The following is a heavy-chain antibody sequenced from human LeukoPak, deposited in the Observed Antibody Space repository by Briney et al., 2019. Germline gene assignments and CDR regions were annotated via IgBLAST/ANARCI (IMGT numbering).Heavy chain of an antibody. J-gene: IGHJ4*02. Sequence: SETLSLTCTVSGGSISSSSYYWGWIRQPPGKGLEWIGSIYYSGSTYYNPSLKSRVTISVDTSKNQFSLKLSSVTAADTAVYYCARRNYYDSSGYYPPFDYWGQGTLVTVSS. D-gene: IGHD3-22*01. V-gene: IGHV4-39*07. CDR2: IYYSGST. CDR1: GGSISSSSYY. CDR3: ARRNYYDSSGYYPPFDY.